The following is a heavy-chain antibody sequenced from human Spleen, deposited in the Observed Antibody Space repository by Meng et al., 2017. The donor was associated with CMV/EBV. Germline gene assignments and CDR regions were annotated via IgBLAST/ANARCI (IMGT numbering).Heavy chain of an antibody. D-gene: IGHD4-11*01. CDR3: ARGYSIPTHFDY. CDR1: GGSISSGIYY. CDR2: IYYSGSA. J-gene: IGHJ4*02. V-gene: IGHV4-31*03. Sequence: CTVSGGSISSGIYYWSWIRQHPGKGLEWIGYIYYSGSAYYNPSLESRVTTSVDTSKNQFSLRLSSVTAADTAMYYCARGYSIPTHFDYWGQGTLVTVSS.